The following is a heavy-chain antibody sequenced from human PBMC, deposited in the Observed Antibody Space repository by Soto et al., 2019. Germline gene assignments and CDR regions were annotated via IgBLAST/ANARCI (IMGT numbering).Heavy chain of an antibody. CDR1: GFTFSSYW. J-gene: IGHJ4*02. CDR2: INSDGSST. CDR3: ERDPITIFGVVLSYYFDY. V-gene: IGHV3-74*01. D-gene: IGHD3-3*01. Sequence: EVQLVESGGGLVQPGGSLRLSCAASGFTFSSYWMHWVRQAPGKGLVWVSRINSDGSSTSYADSVKGRFTISRDNAKNTLYLQMNSLRAEDTAVYYRERDPITIFGVVLSYYFDYWGQGPLVTVSS.